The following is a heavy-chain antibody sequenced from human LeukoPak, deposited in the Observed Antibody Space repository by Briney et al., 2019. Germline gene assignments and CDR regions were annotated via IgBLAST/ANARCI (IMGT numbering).Heavy chain of an antibody. V-gene: IGHV3-23*01. D-gene: IGHD3-9*01. CDR1: RFTFSSYA. CDR2: ISGSGGST. Sequence: GGSLRLSCAASRFTFSSYAMSWVRQAPGKGLEWVSAISGSGGSTYYADSVKGRFTISRDNSKNTLYLQMNSLRAEDTAVYYCAKFAGRLRYFDWLSKWEFDYWGQGTLVTVSS. CDR3: AKFAGRLRYFDWLSKWEFDY. J-gene: IGHJ4*02.